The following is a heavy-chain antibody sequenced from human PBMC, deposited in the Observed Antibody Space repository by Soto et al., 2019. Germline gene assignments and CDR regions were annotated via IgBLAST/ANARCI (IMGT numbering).Heavy chain of an antibody. CDR2: IYPGDSDT. J-gene: IGHJ3*02. CDR1: GYSFTSYW. D-gene: IGHD3-22*01. CDR3: ARGIWTDSSGYYRQAFDI. V-gene: IGHV5-51*01. Sequence: PGESLKISCKGSGYSFTSYWIGWVRQMPGKGLEWTGIIYPGDSDTRYSPSFQGQVTISADKSISTAYLQWSSLKASDTAMYYCARGIWTDSSGYYRQAFDIWGQGTMVTVSS.